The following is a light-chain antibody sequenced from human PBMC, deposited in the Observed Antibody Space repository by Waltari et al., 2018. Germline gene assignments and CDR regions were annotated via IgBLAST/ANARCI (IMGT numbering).Light chain of an antibody. J-gene: IGKJ1*01. CDR1: QSVSRA. V-gene: IGKV3-20*01. CDR2: AAS. CDR3: QHYVNLPVT. Sequence: EIVLTQSPGTLSLSPGERATLSCRASQSVSRALAWYQQKPGQAPRLLIYAASTRATGVPDRFSGSGSGTDFSLTISRLDPEDFAVYYCQHYVNLPVTFCQGTKVEI.